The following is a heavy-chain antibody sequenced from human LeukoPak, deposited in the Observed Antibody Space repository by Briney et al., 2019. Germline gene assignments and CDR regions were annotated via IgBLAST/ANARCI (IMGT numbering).Heavy chain of an antibody. V-gene: IGHV3-74*01. J-gene: IGHJ6*02. CDR3: ARQENAMDV. CDR2: INSDGSST. D-gene: IGHD2-2*01. Sequence: GGSLRLSCAASGFTFSSYWMHWVRQAPGKGLVWVSRINSDGSSTSYADSVKGRFTISRDNSKSTLYLQMNSLRGEDTAVYYCARQENAMDVWGQGTTVTVSS. CDR1: GFTFSSYW.